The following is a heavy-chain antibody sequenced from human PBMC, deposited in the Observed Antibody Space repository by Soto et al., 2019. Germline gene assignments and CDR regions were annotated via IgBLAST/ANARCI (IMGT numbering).Heavy chain of an antibody. V-gene: IGHV4-31*03. CDR1: GGSISSGSIY. CDR2: IYYSGST. J-gene: IGHJ4*02. CDR3: ARYGSGSYYPTTFDY. Sequence: QVQLQESGPGLVKPSQTLSLTCTVSGGSISSGSIYWSWIRQHPGKGRECIGYIYYSGSTYYNPSLKSRVTISVDTSENQFSLKLSSVTAADTAVYYCARYGSGSYYPTTFDYWGQGTLVTVSS. D-gene: IGHD3-10*01.